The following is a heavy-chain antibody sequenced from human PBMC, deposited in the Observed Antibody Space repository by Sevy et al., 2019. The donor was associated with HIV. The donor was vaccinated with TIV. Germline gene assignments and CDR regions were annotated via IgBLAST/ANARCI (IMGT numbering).Heavy chain of an antibody. CDR2: INQDGSKN. V-gene: IGHV3-7*01. D-gene: IGHD2-15*01. J-gene: IGHJ4*02. Sequence: GGSLRLSCAASGFTFSGYWMSWVRQVPGKGLQWVANINQDGSKNEFVDSVKSRFTISRDNPKNSVYLQMNSLRAEDTAVYYCAREGAGGFDYWGQGTLVTVSS. CDR1: GFTFSGYW. CDR3: AREGAGGFDY.